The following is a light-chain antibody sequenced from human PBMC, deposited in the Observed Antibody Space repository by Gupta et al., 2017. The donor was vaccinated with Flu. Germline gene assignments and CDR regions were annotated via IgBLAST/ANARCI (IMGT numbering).Light chain of an antibody. CDR2: KAS. CDR1: QSISSW. Sequence: SPSSLSASVGDRVTITCRASQSISSWLAWYQQKPGKAPKLLIYKASSLESGVPSRFSGSGSGTEFTLTISSLQPDDFATYYCQQDNSYPWTFGQGTKLEIK. V-gene: IGKV1-5*03. CDR3: QQDNSYPWT. J-gene: IGKJ1*01.